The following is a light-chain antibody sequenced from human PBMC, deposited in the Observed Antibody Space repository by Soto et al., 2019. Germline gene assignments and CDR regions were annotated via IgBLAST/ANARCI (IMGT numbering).Light chain of an antibody. CDR1: QSLLHSNGFNY. Sequence: DIVMTQSPLSLPVTPGEPASISCRSSQSLLHSNGFNYLDWYLQKPGQSPQLLIYLGSTRASGVPDRFSGSGSGTDFTLKIRRVEAEDVGVYYCMQALQTGWTFGQGTKVEIK. V-gene: IGKV2-28*01. J-gene: IGKJ1*01. CDR3: MQALQTGWT. CDR2: LGS.